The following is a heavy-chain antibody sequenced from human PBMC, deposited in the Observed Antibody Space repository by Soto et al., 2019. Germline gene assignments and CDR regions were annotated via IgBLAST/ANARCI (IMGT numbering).Heavy chain of an antibody. V-gene: IGHV3-48*03. Sequence: GGSLRLSCAASGFTFSSYEMNWVRQAPGKGLEWVSYISSSGSTIYYADSVKGRFTISRDNAKNSLYLQMNSLRAEDTAVYYCARASDDSSGYSYYYYGMDVWGQGTTVTVSS. J-gene: IGHJ6*02. CDR2: ISSSGSTI. CDR1: GFTFSSYE. D-gene: IGHD3-22*01. CDR3: ARASDDSSGYSYYYYGMDV.